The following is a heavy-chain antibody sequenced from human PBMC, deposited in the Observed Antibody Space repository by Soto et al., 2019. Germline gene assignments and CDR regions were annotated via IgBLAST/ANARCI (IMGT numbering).Heavy chain of an antibody. V-gene: IGHV5-10-1*01. Sequence: PGESLKISCKASGYSFTDYYISWVRQMPGKGLEWMGKIDPSDSHPNYSPSFQGHVTFSVDKSTSTAYLQWSSLKASDTAMYYCAKQSPYTGSYYVLFDYWGQGTQVTVS. CDR2: IDPSDSHP. J-gene: IGHJ4*02. CDR3: AKQSPYTGSYYVLFDY. D-gene: IGHD1-26*01. CDR1: GYSFTDYY.